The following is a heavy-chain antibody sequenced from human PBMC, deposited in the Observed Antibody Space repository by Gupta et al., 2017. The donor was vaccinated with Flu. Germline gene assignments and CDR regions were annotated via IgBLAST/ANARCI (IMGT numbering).Heavy chain of an antibody. CDR2: IRSSSSTI. Sequence: EVQVVEFGGRVVQPGESLRPSCAAFGFTFRRYSLNSARQPLGVGLGWVLYIRSSSSTIYYADSVKGRFTISRDNAKNSLYLQMNSLRAEDTAVYYCARKSFGGYGMDVWGQGTTVTVSS. CDR3: ARKSFGGYGMDV. CDR1: GFTFRRYS. J-gene: IGHJ6*02. D-gene: IGHD3-16*01. V-gene: IGHV3-48*01.